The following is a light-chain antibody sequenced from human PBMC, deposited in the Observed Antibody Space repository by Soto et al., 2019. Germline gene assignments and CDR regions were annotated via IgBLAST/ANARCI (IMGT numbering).Light chain of an antibody. CDR3: QSYDTSLRALV. CDR1: HTNTGAGDD. J-gene: IGLJ3*02. V-gene: IGLV1-40*01. Sequence: QSVLTQPPSVSGAPGQTVTISCTGHHTNTGAGDDVHWYQQLPGIAPKLLIYGDTNRPSGVPDRFSGSKSGMSVSLVITGLQSEDEADYYCQSYDTSLRALVFGGGTKLTVL. CDR2: GDT.